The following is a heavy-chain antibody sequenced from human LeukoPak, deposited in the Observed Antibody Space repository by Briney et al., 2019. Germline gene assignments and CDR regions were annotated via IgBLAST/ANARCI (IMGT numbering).Heavy chain of an antibody. CDR1: GFTFSSYS. CDR3: ASEYPAYGDRTFDY. Sequence: PGGSLRLSCAASGFTFSSYSMNWVRQAPGKGLEWVSYISSSSSTIYYADSVKGRFTISRDNAKNSLYLQMNSLRAEDTAVYYCASEYPAYGDRTFDYWGQGTLVTVSS. J-gene: IGHJ4*02. D-gene: IGHD4-17*01. V-gene: IGHV3-48*01. CDR2: ISSSSSTI.